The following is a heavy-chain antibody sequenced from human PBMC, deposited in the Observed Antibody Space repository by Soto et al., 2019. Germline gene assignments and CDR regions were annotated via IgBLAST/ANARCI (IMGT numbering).Heavy chain of an antibody. CDR1: GFTLNTYS. D-gene: IGHD6-13*01. CDR3: ARDPDLIEAAGNYFDY. CDR2: VSFDGVNK. Sequence: GGSLRLSCSVSGFTLNTYSMHWVRQAPGKGLEWVAVVSFDGVNKHYRDSVKGRFTISRDIAKNMLYLQMTSLRLEDRALYYCARDPDLIEAAGNYFDYWGQGTLVTVSS. V-gene: IGHV3-30-3*01. J-gene: IGHJ4*02.